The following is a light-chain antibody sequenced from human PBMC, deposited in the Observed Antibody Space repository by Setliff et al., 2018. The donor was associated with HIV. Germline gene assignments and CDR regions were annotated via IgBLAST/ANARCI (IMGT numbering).Light chain of an antibody. CDR1: NSDIGNYNF. V-gene: IGLV2-23*01. Sequence: QSALAQPASVSGSPGQSITISCTGTNSDIGNYNFVSWYQQHPGKAPKLMIYEGSERPSGVSNRFSGSKSGNTASLTISGLQTEDEADYYCCSYAGRSSWVFGRGT. CDR2: EGS. J-gene: IGLJ3*02. CDR3: CSYAGRSSWV.